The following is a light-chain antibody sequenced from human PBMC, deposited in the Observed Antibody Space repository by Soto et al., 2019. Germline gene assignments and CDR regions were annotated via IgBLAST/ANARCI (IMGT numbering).Light chain of an antibody. Sequence: TRSPVTXSLGGGYRAPLACRVAQSLNSYSVWYQKKTGPANSXVXXGASTRDSRIPDRLSGSASETEFTLNISRRETEDFAVYYCKQYGTSSLRTTFGQGTRLEI. J-gene: IGKJ5*01. V-gene: IGKV3-20*01. CDR2: GAS. CDR3: KQYGTSSLRTT. CDR1: QSLNSY.